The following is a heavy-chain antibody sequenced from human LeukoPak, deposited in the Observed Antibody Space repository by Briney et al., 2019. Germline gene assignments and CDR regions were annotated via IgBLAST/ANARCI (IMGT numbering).Heavy chain of an antibody. J-gene: IGHJ4*02. D-gene: IGHD6-6*01. CDR3: AKDLSSSPGGFDY. CDR1: GFTFRSYW. V-gene: IGHV3-74*01. Sequence: GGSLRLSCAASGFTFRSYWMHWVRQAPGKGLVWVSRINSDGSSTSYADSVKGRFTISRDNAKNTLYLQMNSLRAEDTAVYYCAKDLSSSPGGFDYWGQGTLVTVSS. CDR2: INSDGSST.